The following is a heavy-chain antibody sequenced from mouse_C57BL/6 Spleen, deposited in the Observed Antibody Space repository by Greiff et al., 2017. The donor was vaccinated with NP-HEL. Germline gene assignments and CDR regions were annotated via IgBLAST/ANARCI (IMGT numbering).Heavy chain of an antibody. CDR2: INPGSGGT. CDR1: GYAFTNYL. J-gene: IGHJ4*01. Sequence: VKLQESGAELVRPGTSVKVSCKASGYAFTNYLIEWVKQRPGQGLEWIGVINPGSGGTNYNEKFKGKATLTADKSSSTAYMQLSSLTSEDSAVYFCARGGGYAGAMDYWGQGTSVTVSS. V-gene: IGHV1-54*01. CDR3: ARGGGYAGAMDY. D-gene: IGHD2-2*01.